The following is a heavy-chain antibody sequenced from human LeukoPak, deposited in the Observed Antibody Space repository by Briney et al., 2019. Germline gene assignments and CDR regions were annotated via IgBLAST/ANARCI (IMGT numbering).Heavy chain of an antibody. CDR1: GFTFSDNA. CDR2: IKGAGQK. D-gene: IGHD3-22*01. V-gene: IGHV3-23*01. Sequence: GGSLRLSCAASGFTFSDNAISWLRQSPGKGLEWVSAIKGAGQKYYSDSVKGRFTISRENTKNTLFLQMNSLRAEDTALYYCALHLYPYDCSVSYPPVDIPAYWGQGTLVTVSS. CDR3: ALHLYPYDCSVSYPPVDIPAY. J-gene: IGHJ4*02.